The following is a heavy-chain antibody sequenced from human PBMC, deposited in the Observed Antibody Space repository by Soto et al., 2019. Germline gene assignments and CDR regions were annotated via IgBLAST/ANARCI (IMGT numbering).Heavy chain of an antibody. V-gene: IGHV3-23*01. Sequence: EVPRLESGGGFVQPGGSLRLSCAASGFTFSSYAMRWVRQAPVKGLEWVSAISGSGGSTYYAESVKGRFTISRDNSKNTLYLQMNSLRAEDTAVYYCARRVSGSDYGYWGKGTLVTVYS. J-gene: IGHJ4*02. D-gene: IGHD1-26*01. CDR3: ARRVSGSDYGY. CDR2: ISGSGGST. CDR1: GFTFSSYA.